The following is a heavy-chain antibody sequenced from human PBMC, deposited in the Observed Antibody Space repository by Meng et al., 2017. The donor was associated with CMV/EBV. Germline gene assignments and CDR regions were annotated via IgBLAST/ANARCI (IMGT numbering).Heavy chain of an antibody. J-gene: IGHJ6*02. CDR3: ARDPPVLRFLEWPTGGMDV. V-gene: IGHV3-48*04. CDR2: ISSSSSTI. Sequence: GESLKISCAASGFTFSSYSMNWVRQAPGKGLEWVSYISSSSSTIYYADSVKGRFNISRDNAKNSLYLQMNSLRAEDTAVYYCARDPPVLRFLEWPTGGMDVWGQGTTVTVSS. CDR1: GFTFSSYS. D-gene: IGHD3-3*01.